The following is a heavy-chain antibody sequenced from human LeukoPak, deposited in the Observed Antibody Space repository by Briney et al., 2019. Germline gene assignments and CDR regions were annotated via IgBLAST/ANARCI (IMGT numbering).Heavy chain of an antibody. D-gene: IGHD6-19*01. Sequence: PSETLFLTCAVSGGSISSSNWWSWVRQPPGKGLEWIGEIYHSGSTNYNPSLKSRVTISVDKSKNQFSLKLSSVTAADTAVYYCARVEGYSSGWLNYYFDYWGQGTLVTVSS. CDR1: GGSISSSNW. CDR2: IYHSGST. V-gene: IGHV4-4*02. J-gene: IGHJ4*02. CDR3: ARVEGYSSGWLNYYFDY.